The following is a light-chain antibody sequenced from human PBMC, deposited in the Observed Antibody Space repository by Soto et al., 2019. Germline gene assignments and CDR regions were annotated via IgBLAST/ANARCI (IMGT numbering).Light chain of an antibody. CDR2: AAS. V-gene: IGKV1-9*01. CDR1: QDIAIY. J-gene: IGKJ1*01. CDR3: QQLNSYPRT. Sequence: IQLTQSPSSLSASVGDRVTITCRASQDIAIYLAWYQQKPGEAPKLLIYAASTLQSGVPSRFSGSGSGTEFTLTISSLQPEDFATYYCQQLNSYPRTFGQGTKVDI.